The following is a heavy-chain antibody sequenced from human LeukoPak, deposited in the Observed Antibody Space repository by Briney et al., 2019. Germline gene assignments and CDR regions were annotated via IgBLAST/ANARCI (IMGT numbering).Heavy chain of an antibody. J-gene: IGHJ4*02. Sequence: GGSLRLSSVTSGFTFNSYDMNWVRQAPGKGLEWVAYIGSTGGGRVKYYAGSVDGRFTISRDNAKDTLYLQLNSLRVDDTALYYCARDRAYSSGWYFDYWGLGTLVTVSS. CDR2: IGSTGGGRVK. V-gene: IGHV3-48*03. CDR1: GFTFNSYD. D-gene: IGHD6-19*01. CDR3: ARDRAYSSGWYFDY.